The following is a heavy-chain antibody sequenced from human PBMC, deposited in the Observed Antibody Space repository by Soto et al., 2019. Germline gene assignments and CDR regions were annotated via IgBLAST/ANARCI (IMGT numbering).Heavy chain of an antibody. V-gene: IGHV3-74*03. CDR2: VNNDGTDT. CDR3: ARGGLQHALDV. J-gene: IGHJ6*02. D-gene: IGHD6-13*01. Sequence: EVQLVESGGGLVQPGGSLRLSCAASGFTFSNYWMYWVRQAPGKGLVWVSRVNNDGTDTTHAGSVKGRITISRDNAENTLYLQMNSQRAEDTAVYYCARGGLQHALDVWGQGSTVTVSS. CDR1: GFTFSNYW.